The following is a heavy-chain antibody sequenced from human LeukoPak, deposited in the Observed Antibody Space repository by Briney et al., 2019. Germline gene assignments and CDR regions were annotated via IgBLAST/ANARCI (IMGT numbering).Heavy chain of an antibody. CDR2: MSPNSGNT. CDR3: ARGETTIDL. J-gene: IGHJ4*02. CDR1: GYTFTSYD. D-gene: IGHD1-1*01. Sequence: GASVKVSCKASGYTFTSYDMTWVRQAPGQGLEWMGWMSPNSGNTGYAQKFQGRVTMTWNTSISTIYMELSSLRSEDTAVYYCARGETTIDLWGQGTLVTVSS. V-gene: IGHV1-8*01.